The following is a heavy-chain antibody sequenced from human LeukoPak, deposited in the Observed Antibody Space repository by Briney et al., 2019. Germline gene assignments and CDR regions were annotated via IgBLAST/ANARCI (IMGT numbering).Heavy chain of an antibody. Sequence: PSETLSLTCAVYGGSFSDYYWSWIRQPPGKGLEWIGYIYYSGSTNYNPSLKSRVTISVDTSKNQFSLKLSSVTAADTAVYYCARWTVRGVIRYFDYWGQGTLVTVSS. CDR1: GGSFSDYY. V-gene: IGHV4-59*01. CDR2: IYYSGST. D-gene: IGHD3-10*01. J-gene: IGHJ4*02. CDR3: ARWTVRGVIRYFDY.